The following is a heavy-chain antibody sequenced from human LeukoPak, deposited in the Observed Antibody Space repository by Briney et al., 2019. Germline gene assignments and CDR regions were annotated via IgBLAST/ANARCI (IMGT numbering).Heavy chain of an antibody. D-gene: IGHD2-15*01. Sequence: KTSETLSLTCTVSGGSISSGGYYWSWIRQHPGKGLEWIGYIYYSGSTYYNPSLKSRVTISVDTPKNQFSLKLSSVTAADTAVYYCARVSGGGGSQNFDYWGQGTLVTVSS. V-gene: IGHV4-31*03. CDR1: GGSISSGGYY. CDR2: IYYSGST. CDR3: ARVSGGGGSQNFDY. J-gene: IGHJ4*02.